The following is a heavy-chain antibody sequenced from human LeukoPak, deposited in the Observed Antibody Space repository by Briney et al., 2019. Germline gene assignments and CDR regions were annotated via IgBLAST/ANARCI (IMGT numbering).Heavy chain of an antibody. J-gene: IGHJ4*02. CDR3: ARTPWYYDSSGYYYFDY. D-gene: IGHD3-22*01. CDR1: GGTFSSYA. Sequence: GSSVKVSCKASGGTFSSYAISWVRQAPGQGLEWMGRIIPIFGTANYAQKFQGRVTITADESTSTAYMELSSLRSEDTAVYYCARTPWYYDSSGYYYFDYWGQGTLVTVSS. CDR2: IIPIFGTA. V-gene: IGHV1-69*15.